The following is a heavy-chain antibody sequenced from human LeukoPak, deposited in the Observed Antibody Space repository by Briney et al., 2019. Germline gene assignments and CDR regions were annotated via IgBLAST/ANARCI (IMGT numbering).Heavy chain of an antibody. J-gene: IGHJ1*01. CDR2: IIPIFGTA. V-gene: IGHV1-69*13. CDR1: GGTFSSYV. Sequence: GASVKVSCKASGGTFSSYVISWARQAPGQGLEWMGGIIPIFGTANYAQKFQGRVTITADESTSTAYMELSSLRSEDTAVYYCAGSTVTRLAEYFQHWGQGTLVTVSS. CDR3: AGSTVTRLAEYFQH. D-gene: IGHD4-17*01.